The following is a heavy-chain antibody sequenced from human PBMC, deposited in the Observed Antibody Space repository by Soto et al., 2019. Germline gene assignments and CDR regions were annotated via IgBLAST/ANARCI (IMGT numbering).Heavy chain of an antibody. Sequence: EVQLVESGGGLVQPGGSLKLSCAASGFTLSGFDMHWVRQASGEGLEWVGRIKTKAESYATGVAASVQGRFTISRDDSKYTAYREMNSQEREDRARYYCTRRSCSGGGCYSDFDLWGQGTLVTVSS. CDR2: IKTKAESYAT. CDR1: GFTLSGFD. CDR3: TRRSCSGGGCYSDFDL. D-gene: IGHD2-15*01. J-gene: IGHJ4*02. V-gene: IGHV3-73*01.